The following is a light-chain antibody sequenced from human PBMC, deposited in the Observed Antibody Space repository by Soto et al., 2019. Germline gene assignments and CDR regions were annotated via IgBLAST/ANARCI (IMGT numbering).Light chain of an antibody. CDR1: QSVSSN. V-gene: IGKV3-11*01. J-gene: IGKJ4*01. CDR2: DVS. Sequence: EIVLTQSPATLSLSPGERATLSCRASQSVSSNLAWYQQKPGQAPRLLIYDVSNRATGIPARFSASGSGTDFTLTISRLEPEAFAVYYWQQCKSWPLTLGGGTEVESK. CDR3: QQCKSWPLT.